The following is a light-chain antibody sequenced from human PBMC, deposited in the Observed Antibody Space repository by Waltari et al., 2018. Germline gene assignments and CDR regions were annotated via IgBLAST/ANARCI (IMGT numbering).Light chain of an antibody. V-gene: IGLV3-1*01. CDR3: QTLDSSTVV. Sequence: YQYKVGQSPVLVIYQDTQRPAGIPERFSGSNSGNTATLTISGTQPMDEADYFCQTLDSSTVVFGRGTRLTVL. CDR2: QDT. J-gene: IGLJ2*01.